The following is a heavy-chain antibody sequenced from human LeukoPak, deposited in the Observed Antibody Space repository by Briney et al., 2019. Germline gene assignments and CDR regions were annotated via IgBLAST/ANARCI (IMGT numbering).Heavy chain of an antibody. J-gene: IGHJ4*02. Sequence: SDTLSLTCAVYGGSFSGYYWSWIRQPPAKGLEWIGEINQSGSTNYNPSLKSRVTISVDTSKNQFSLKLSSVTAADTAVYYCARGQPLYSSGWYVNYWGQGTLVTVSS. CDR2: INQSGST. D-gene: IGHD6-19*01. CDR1: GGSFSGYY. CDR3: ARGQPLYSSGWYVNY. V-gene: IGHV4-34*01.